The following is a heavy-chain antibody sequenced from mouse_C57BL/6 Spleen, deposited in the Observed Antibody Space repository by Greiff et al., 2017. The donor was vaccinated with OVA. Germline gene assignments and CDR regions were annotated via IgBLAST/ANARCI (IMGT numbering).Heavy chain of an antibody. CDR1: GYTFTEYT. D-gene: IGHD1-1*01. Sequence: QVQLQQSGAELVKPGASVKLSCKASGYTFTEYTIHWVKQRSGQGLEWIGWFYPGSGSIKYNENFKDKATLTADKSSSTVYMKLSRLTSEDSAVYFCAGHEDGVVATEYAMDYWGQGTSVTVSS. J-gene: IGHJ4*01. V-gene: IGHV1-62-2*01. CDR3: AGHEDGVVATEYAMDY. CDR2: FYPGSGSI.